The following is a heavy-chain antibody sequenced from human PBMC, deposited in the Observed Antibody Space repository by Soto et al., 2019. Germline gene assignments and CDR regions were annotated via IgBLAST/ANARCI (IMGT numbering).Heavy chain of an antibody. V-gene: IGHV1-18*01. D-gene: IGHD2-2*01. J-gene: IGHJ5*02. CDR3: ARVIPGVEAWFDT. Sequence: QVQLVQSGAEVKKPGASVKVSCRASGYTFTNFGVTWVRRAPGQGLEWMGGISAYTDTPSYAQKFQGRVTMTIDTSTSTAYMDLRSLTSDDTAVYYCARVIPGVEAWFDTWGQGTLVTVSS. CDR2: ISAYTDTP. CDR1: GYTFTNFG.